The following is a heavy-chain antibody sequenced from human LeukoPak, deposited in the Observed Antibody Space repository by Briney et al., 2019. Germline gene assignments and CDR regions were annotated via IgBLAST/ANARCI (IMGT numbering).Heavy chain of an antibody. CDR2: INPKSGGT. CDR1: GYTFTGYY. V-gene: IGHV1-2*07. J-gene: IGHJ4*02. D-gene: IGHD3-22*01. Sequence: ASVNVSCKASGYTFTGYYMHWVRRAPGQGPEWMGWINPKSGGTNYALKFQGRVTMTRDTSISTAYMELSSLRSDDTAVYYCARDSPSDYYNSSGYDYWGQGTLVTVSS. CDR3: ARDSPSDYYNSSGYDY.